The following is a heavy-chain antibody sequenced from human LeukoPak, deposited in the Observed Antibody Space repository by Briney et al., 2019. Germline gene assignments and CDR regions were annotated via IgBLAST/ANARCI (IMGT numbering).Heavy chain of an antibody. Sequence: PGGSLRLSCAASGFTFSSYDMHWVRQATGKGLEWVSAIGTAGDTYYPGSVKGRFTISRENAKNSLYLQMNSLRAGDTAVYYCARDLLGWELHYFDYWGQGTLVTVSS. CDR1: GFTFSSYD. CDR2: IGTAGDT. D-gene: IGHD1-26*01. V-gene: IGHV3-13*01. CDR3: ARDLLGWELHYFDY. J-gene: IGHJ4*02.